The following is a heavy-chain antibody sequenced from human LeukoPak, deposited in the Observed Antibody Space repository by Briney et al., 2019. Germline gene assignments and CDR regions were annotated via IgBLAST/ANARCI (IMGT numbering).Heavy chain of an antibody. CDR1: GGSISSGDYY. V-gene: IGHV4-30-4*01. Sequence: SQTLSLTCTVSGGSISSGDYYWSWIRQPPGKGLEWIGYIYYSGSTYYNPSLKSRVTISVDTSKNQFSLKLSSVTAADTAVYYCARGSGWIQLWLRSPWFDPWGQGTLVTVSS. J-gene: IGHJ5*02. CDR3: ARGSGWIQLWLRSPWFDP. CDR2: IYYSGST. D-gene: IGHD5-18*01.